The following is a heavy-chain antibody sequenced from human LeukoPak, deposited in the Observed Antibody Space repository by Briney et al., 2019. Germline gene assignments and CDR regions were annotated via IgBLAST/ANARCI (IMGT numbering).Heavy chain of an antibody. CDR1: GYTFTGYY. CDR3: ARDWSPYYYDSSDPPGAFDI. Sequence: ASVKVSCKASGYTFTGYYMHWVRQAPGQGLEWMGWINPNSGGTNYAQKFQGRVTMTRDTSISTAYMELSRLRSDDTAAYYCARDWSPYYYDSSDPPGAFDIWGQGTMVTVSS. J-gene: IGHJ3*02. V-gene: IGHV1-2*02. D-gene: IGHD3-22*01. CDR2: INPNSGGT.